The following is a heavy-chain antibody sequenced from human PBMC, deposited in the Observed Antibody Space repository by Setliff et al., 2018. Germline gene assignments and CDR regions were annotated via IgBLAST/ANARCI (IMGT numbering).Heavy chain of an antibody. V-gene: IGHV1-46*01. J-gene: IGHJ3*02. CDR3: ARDVFPYHYEGAFDI. Sequence: ASVKVSCKASGYTLTSHYMHWVRQAPGLGLEWMGTINPSSGRTSYAQKFQGRVTMTRDTSTSTVYMDMSSLRPEDTAVYYCARDVFPYHYEGAFDIWGQGTMVTVSS. CDR1: GYTLTSHY. CDR2: INPSSGRT. D-gene: IGHD3-22*01.